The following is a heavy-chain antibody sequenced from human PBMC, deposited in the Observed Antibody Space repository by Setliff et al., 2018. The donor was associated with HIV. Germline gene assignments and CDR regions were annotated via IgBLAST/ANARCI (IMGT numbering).Heavy chain of an antibody. CDR1: GDSISSGSYY. Sequence: PSETLSLTCTVSGDSISSGSYYWSWIRQPAGKGLEWIGRIYTTGTTDYNPSLKTRVSMSIDTSKNQFSLNLTSVTAADTAVYCCASGPYCSNGVCRYSVWYFDFWGQGTQVTVSS. CDR3: ASGPYCSNGVCRYSVWYFDF. J-gene: IGHJ4*02. V-gene: IGHV4-61*02. D-gene: IGHD2-8*01. CDR2: IYTTGTT.